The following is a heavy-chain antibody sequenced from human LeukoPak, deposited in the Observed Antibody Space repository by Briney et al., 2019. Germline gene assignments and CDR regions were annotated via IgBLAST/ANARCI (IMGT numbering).Heavy chain of an antibody. Sequence: PGGSLRLSCAASGFTVSSNYMSWVRQAPGKGLEWVSAISGSGGSIYYADSVKGRFTISRDNSKNTLYLQMNSLRAEDTAVYCCAKDGQFTISWYDYWGQGTLVTVSS. CDR1: GFTVSSNY. CDR3: AKDGQFTISWYDY. CDR2: ISGSGGSI. V-gene: IGHV3-23*01. J-gene: IGHJ4*02. D-gene: IGHD6-13*01.